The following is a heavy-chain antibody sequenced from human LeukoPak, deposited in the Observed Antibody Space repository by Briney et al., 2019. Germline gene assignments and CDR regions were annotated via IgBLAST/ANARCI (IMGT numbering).Heavy chain of an antibody. V-gene: IGHV1-2*02. CDR1: GYTFTGYY. CDR3: ARDGLRYFDWLFSAGEEYYFDY. J-gene: IGHJ4*02. Sequence: ASVRVSCKASGYTFTGYYMYCVREAPGQRLEWRGWINPNSGGTKYAQKFQGRVTMTTDTYTSTAYMELRSLRSDDTAVYYCARDGLRYFDWLFSAGEEYYFDYWGQGTLVTVSS. CDR2: INPNSGGT. D-gene: IGHD3-9*01.